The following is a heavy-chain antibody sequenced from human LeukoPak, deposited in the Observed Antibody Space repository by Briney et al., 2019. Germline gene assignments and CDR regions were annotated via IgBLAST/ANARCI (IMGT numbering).Heavy chain of an antibody. CDR3: ARHSGGAVAGNPCDY. Sequence: GGSLRLSCAASGFTFSDYAMSWVRQAPGKGLEWVSPIRTSGDNIYYPDSVKGRFTISRDNSKNTMYLQMNSLRAAATALYSCARHSGGAVAGNPCDYWGQGALVTVSS. CDR2: IRTSGDNI. J-gene: IGHJ4*02. V-gene: IGHV3-23*01. D-gene: IGHD6-19*01. CDR1: GFTFSDYA.